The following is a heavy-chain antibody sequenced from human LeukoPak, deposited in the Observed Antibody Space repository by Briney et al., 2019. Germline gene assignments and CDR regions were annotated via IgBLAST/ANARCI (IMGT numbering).Heavy chain of an antibody. CDR1: GYTLTELS. J-gene: IGHJ4*02. D-gene: IGHD1-26*01. Sequence: GASVKVSCKVSGYTLTELSMHWVRQAPGKGLEWMGGFDPEDGETIYAQKFQGRVAMTEDTSTDTAYMELSSLRSEDTAVYYCATDGVVGATKIFDYWGQGTLVTVSS. V-gene: IGHV1-24*01. CDR2: FDPEDGET. CDR3: ATDGVVGATKIFDY.